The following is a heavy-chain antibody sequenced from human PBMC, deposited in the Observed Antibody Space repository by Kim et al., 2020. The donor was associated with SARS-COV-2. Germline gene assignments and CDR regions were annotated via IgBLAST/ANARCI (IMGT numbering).Heavy chain of an antibody. J-gene: IGHJ3*02. CDR3: ASSRTMIGPDAFDI. D-gene: IGHD3-22*01. Sequence: SETLSLTCTVSGGSISSGGYYWSWIRQHPGKGLEWIGYIYYSGSTYYNPSLKSRVTISVDTSKNQFSLKLSSVTAADTAVYYCASSRTMIGPDAFDIWGQGTMVTVSS. CDR2: IYYSGST. CDR1: GGSISSGGYY. V-gene: IGHV4-31*03.